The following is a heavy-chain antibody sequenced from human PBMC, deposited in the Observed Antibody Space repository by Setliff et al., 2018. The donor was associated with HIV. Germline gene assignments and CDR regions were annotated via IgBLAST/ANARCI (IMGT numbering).Heavy chain of an antibody. CDR1: GYSISSGYY. CDR2: IYHSGST. J-gene: IGHJ3*02. D-gene: IGHD4-17*01. CDR3: ARDRDYGGNRDAFDI. V-gene: IGHV4-38-2*02. Sequence: PSETLSLTCAVSGYSISSGYYWGWIRQPPGKGLEWIGSIYHSGSTYYNPSLKSRVTISVDTSKMQFSLKLSSVTAADTALYYCARDRDYGGNRDAFDIWGQGIMVTVSS.